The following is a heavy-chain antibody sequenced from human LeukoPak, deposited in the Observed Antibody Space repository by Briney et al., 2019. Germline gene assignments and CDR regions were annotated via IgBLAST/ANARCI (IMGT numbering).Heavy chain of an antibody. J-gene: IGHJ6*02. V-gene: IGHV3-30*04. CDR3: AREGPYGDYGSYYYGMDV. CDR1: GFTFSSYA. Sequence: GGSLRLSRAASGFTFSSYAMHWVRQAPGKGLEWVAVISYDGSNKYYADSVKGRFTISRDNSKNTLYLQMNSLRAEDTAVYYCAREGPYGDYGSYYYGMDVWGQGTTVTVSS. CDR2: ISYDGSNK. D-gene: IGHD4-17*01.